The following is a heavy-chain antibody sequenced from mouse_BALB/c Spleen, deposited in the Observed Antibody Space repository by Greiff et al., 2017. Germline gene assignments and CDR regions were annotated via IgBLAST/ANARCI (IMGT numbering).Heavy chain of an antibody. CDR2: ISYDGSN. J-gene: IGHJ4*01. CDR1: GYSITSGYY. Sequence: VQLKESGPGLVKPSQSLSLTCSVTGYSITSGYYWNWIRQFPGNKLEWMGYISYDGSNNYNPSLKNRISITRDTSKNQFFLKLNSVTTEDTATYYCARETYYGFMDYWGQGTSVTVSS. D-gene: IGHD2-9*01. CDR3: ARETYYGFMDY. V-gene: IGHV3-6*02.